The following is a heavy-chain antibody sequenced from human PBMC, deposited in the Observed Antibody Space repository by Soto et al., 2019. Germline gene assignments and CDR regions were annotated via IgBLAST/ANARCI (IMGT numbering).Heavy chain of an antibody. CDR3: ARGGLYSSPSGHGMDV. CDR2: IWYDGSNK. V-gene: IGHV3-33*01. Sequence: HPGGSLRLSCAASGFTFSSYGMHWVRQAPGKGLEWVAVIWYDGSNKYYADSVKGRFTISRDNSKNTLYLQMNSLRAEDTAVYYCARGGLYSSPSGHGMDVWGQGTTVTVSS. J-gene: IGHJ6*02. CDR1: GFTFSSYG. D-gene: IGHD6-6*01.